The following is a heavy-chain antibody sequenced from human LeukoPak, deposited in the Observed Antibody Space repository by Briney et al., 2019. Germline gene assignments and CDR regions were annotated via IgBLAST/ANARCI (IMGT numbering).Heavy chain of an antibody. V-gene: IGHV3-64*01. Sequence: GGSLRPSCAASGFTFSSYAMHWVRQAPGKGLEYVSAISSNGGSTYYANSVKGRFTISRDNSKNTLYLQMGSLRAEDTAVYYCARGGIVGAIKALNWFDPWGQGTLVTVSS. CDR2: ISSNGGST. CDR1: GFTFSSYA. J-gene: IGHJ5*02. CDR3: ARGGIVGAIKALNWFDP. D-gene: IGHD1-26*01.